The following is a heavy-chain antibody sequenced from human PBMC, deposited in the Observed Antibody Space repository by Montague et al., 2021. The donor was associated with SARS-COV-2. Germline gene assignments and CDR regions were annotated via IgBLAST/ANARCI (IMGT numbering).Heavy chain of an antibody. D-gene: IGHD2-2*01. CDR1: GGSLSGYY. CDR2: ISHSGST. J-gene: IGHJ6*02. Sequence: SETLSLTCAVYGGSLSGYYWSWIRQPPGEGLEWIAEISHSGSTSYNPSLKSRVTISVDTSKNQFSLKLSSATAADTAVYYCARVPYRLLCVPRYYGMDVWGQGTLVTVSS. V-gene: IGHV4-34*01. CDR3: ARVPYRLLCVPRYYGMDV.